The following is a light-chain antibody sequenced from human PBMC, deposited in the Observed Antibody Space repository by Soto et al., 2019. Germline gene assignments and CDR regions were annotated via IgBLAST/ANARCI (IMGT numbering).Light chain of an antibody. CDR3: QQFSSYPLT. CDR2: GAS. Sequence: EIVLTQSPGTLSLSPGERATLSCRASQSVSSNLAWYQQKPGQAPRLLISGASSRATGIPDRFSGGGSGTDFTLTISRLEPEDFAVYYCQQFSSYPLTFGGGTMADI. V-gene: IGKV3-20*01. CDR1: QSVSSN. J-gene: IGKJ4*01.